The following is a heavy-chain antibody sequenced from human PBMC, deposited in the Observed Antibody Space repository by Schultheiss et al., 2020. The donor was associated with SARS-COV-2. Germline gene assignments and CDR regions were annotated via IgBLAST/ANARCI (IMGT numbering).Heavy chain of an antibody. CDR2: IYHSGST. J-gene: IGHJ3*02. CDR1: GGSISSGDYY. D-gene: IGHD3-10*01. CDR3: ARGALLLGEDAFDI. Sequence: SETLSLTCTVSGGSISSGDYYWSWIRQPPGKGLEWIGYIYHSGSTYYNPSLKSRVTISVDRSKNQFSLKLSSVTAADTAVYYCARGALLLGEDAFDIWGQGTMVTVSS. V-gene: IGHV4-30-2*01.